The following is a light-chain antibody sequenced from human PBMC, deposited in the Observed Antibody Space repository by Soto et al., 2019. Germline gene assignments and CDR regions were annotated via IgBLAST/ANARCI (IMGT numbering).Light chain of an antibody. J-gene: IGKJ3*01. CDR3: QQFNSYPQGFT. CDR1: QGISSA. CDR2: DAS. V-gene: IGKV1-13*02. Sequence: AIQLTQSPSSLSASVGDRVTITCRASQGISSALAWYQQKPGKAPKLLIYDASSLESGVPSRFSGSGSGTDVTLTISSLQPEDFATYYCQQFNSYPQGFTFGPGTKVDIK.